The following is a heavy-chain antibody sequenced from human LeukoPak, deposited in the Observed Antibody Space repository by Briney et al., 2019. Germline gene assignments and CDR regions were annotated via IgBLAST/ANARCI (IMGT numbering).Heavy chain of an antibody. CDR1: GFTFNTYA. D-gene: IGHD3-22*01. CDR2: ISGSGGST. V-gene: IGHV3-23*01. Sequence: GGSLRLSCAASGFTFNTYAMSWVRQAPGKGLEWVSGISGSGGSTLYADSVKGRFTISRDNSKNTLYLQMNSLRAEDTAVYYCGKDVRDHYDSSGYYPYDYWGQGTLVTVSS. CDR3: GKDVRDHYDSSGYYPYDY. J-gene: IGHJ4*02.